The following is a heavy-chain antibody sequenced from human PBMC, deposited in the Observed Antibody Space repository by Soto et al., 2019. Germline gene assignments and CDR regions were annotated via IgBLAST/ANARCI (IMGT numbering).Heavy chain of an antibody. CDR1: GFTFSSYG. J-gene: IGHJ3*02. CDR2: IWYDGSNK. CDR3: ASSTRKYCGGDLRCAFDI. V-gene: IGHV3-33*01. Sequence: GGSLRLSCAASGFTFSSYGMHWVRQAPGKGLEWVAVIWYDGSNKYYADSVKGRFTISRDNSKNTLYLQMNSLRAEDTAVYYCASSTRKYCGGDLRCAFDIWGQGTMVTVSS. D-gene: IGHD2-21*01.